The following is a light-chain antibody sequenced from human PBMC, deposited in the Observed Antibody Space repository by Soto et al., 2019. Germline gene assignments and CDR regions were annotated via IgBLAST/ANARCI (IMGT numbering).Light chain of an antibody. Sequence: QSALTQPPSASGSPGQRVTISCSGSSSNIGSNPVNWYQQLPGTAPKLFIYSNIQRPSGVPDRSSGSKSGTSASLTISGLQSEDEADYYCAAWDDSLDAYVFGTGTKSPS. CDR3: AAWDDSLDAYV. V-gene: IGLV1-44*01. J-gene: IGLJ1*01. CDR1: SSNIGSNP. CDR2: SNI.